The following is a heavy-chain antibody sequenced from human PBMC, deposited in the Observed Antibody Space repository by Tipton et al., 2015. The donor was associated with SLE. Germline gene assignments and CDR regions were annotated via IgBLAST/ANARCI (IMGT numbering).Heavy chain of an antibody. J-gene: IGHJ4*02. CDR1: GGSISRGNYY. CDR2: INTSGRA. Sequence: TLSLTCTVSGGSISRGNYYWSWIRQPAGKELEWIGQINTSGRANYNPSLKSRVTISVDTSKNQFSLKLRSVTAADTAVYYCAGAWQGYCSGGTCYVLDYWGQGTLVTVSS. D-gene: IGHD2-15*01. CDR3: AGAWQGYCSGGTCYVLDY. V-gene: IGHV4-61*09.